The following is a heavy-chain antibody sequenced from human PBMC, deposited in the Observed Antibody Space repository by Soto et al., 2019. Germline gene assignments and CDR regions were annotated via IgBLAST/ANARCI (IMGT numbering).Heavy chain of an antibody. D-gene: IGHD1-7*01. CDR2: AYYRSRWIY. Sequence: SQTLSLTCAISGDSVSNNGATWNWIRQSPSRGLEWLGRAYYRSRWIYDYAMSVKSRISINPDTSKNQVSLQLNSVTTADTALYYCARTTAVPNSLRSRYFFDYWGQGTLVTVSS. V-gene: IGHV6-1*01. CDR3: ARTTAVPNSLRSRYFFDY. CDR1: GDSVSNNGAT. J-gene: IGHJ4*02.